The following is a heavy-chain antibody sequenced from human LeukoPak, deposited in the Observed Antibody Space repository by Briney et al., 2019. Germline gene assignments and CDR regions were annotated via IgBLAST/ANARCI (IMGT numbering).Heavy chain of an antibody. Sequence: SQTLSLTCAVSGDSVSGNSASWNWIRQSPSGGLEWLGRTYYRSKWSNDYAYSVKSRITINPDTSKNEFSLQLDPVTPEDTAVYYCARDPDSSSEWGPFDYWGQGTLVTVSS. CDR2: TYYRSKWSN. CDR3: ARDPDSSSEWGPFDY. D-gene: IGHD6-6*01. J-gene: IGHJ4*02. V-gene: IGHV6-1*01. CDR1: GDSVSGNSAS.